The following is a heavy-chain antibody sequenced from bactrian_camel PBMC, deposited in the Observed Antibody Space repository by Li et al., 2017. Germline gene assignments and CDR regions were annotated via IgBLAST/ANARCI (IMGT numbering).Heavy chain of an antibody. Sequence: QVQLVESGGGSVQTGGSLRLSCAASGYHHSAYCLAWFRQAPGKGPEWVLSISSDGTKTTYADSVRGRFTISYDNNKHILYLVMNDLKEEDTGRYYCAAGSVWSLSQSAFPYWGQGTQVTVS. V-gene: IGHV3-2*01. J-gene: IGHJ4*01. D-gene: IGHD2*01. CDR1: GYHHSAYC. CDR3: AAGSVWSLSQSAFPY. CDR2: ISSDGTKT.